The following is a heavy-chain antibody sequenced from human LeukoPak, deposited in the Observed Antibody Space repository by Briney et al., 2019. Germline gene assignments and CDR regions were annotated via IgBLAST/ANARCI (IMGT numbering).Heavy chain of an antibody. V-gene: IGHV3-74*01. D-gene: IGHD3-22*01. CDR2: ISGDGIST. J-gene: IGHJ4*02. CDR1: GFSFSDYW. CDR3: ARDGGFRRGYYDSNGYYEDY. Sequence: SGGSLRLSCAASGFSFSDYWMHWVRQAAGKGLVWLSRISGDGISTNYADSVKGRFTISRDNAKNTLYLQMNSLRAEDTALYYCARDGGFRRGYYDSNGYYEDYWGQGTLVTVAS.